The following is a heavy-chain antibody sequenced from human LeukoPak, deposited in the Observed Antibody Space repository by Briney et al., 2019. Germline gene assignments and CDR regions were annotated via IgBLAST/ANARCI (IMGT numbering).Heavy chain of an antibody. D-gene: IGHD5-12*01. CDR3: ARGRGVVATITGGVQVYFDY. Sequence: SETPSLTCAVYGGSFSGYYWSWIRQPPGKGLEWIGEINHSGSTNYNPSLKSRVTISVDTSKNQFSLKLSSVTAADTAVYYCARGRGVVATITGGVQVYFDYWGQGTLVTVSS. V-gene: IGHV4-34*01. CDR2: INHSGST. CDR1: GGSFSGYY. J-gene: IGHJ4*02.